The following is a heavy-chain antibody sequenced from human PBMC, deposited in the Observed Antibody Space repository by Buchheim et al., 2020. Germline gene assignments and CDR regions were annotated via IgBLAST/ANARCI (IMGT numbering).Heavy chain of an antibody. J-gene: IGHJ4*02. Sequence: EVQLVESGGGLVQPGGSLRLSCAASGFTFSSYWMSWVRQAPGKGLEWVANIKQDGSGTYYVDSVKGRFTISRDNAKNSLYLQMNSLRAEDTAVYYCARGVSRIAAAGTSYWGQGTL. V-gene: IGHV3-7*01. CDR3: ARGVSRIAAAGTSY. D-gene: IGHD6-13*01. CDR1: GFTFSSYW. CDR2: IKQDGSGT.